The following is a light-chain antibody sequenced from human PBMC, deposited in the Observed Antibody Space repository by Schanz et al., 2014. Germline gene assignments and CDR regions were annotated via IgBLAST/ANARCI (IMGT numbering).Light chain of an antibody. CDR1: SGSVSTSHA. CDR3: VLYMNSGIWV. V-gene: IGLV8-61*01. Sequence: QAVVTQEPSFSVSPGGTVTLTCGLSSGSVSTSHAPSWYQQTPGQAPRTLIYSTNTRSSGVPDRFFGSILGSKAALTITGAQADDESDYYCVLYMNSGIWVFGGGTKLTVL. J-gene: IGLJ3*02. CDR2: STN.